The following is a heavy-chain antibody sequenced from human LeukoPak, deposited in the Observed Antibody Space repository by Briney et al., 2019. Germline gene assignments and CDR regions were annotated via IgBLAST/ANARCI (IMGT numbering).Heavy chain of an antibody. V-gene: IGHV3-23*05. D-gene: IGHD2-8*02. CDR1: GFTFNNYA. CDR3: ATYRQVLLPFES. Sequence: PGGSLRLSCAASGFTFNNYAMSWVRQAPGKGLEWVSLISTSSRTHYADSMKGRFTISRDNSRNTLYLQINSLRAEDTAIYYCATYRQVLLPFESWGQGTLVTVSS. CDR2: ISTSSRT. J-gene: IGHJ4*02.